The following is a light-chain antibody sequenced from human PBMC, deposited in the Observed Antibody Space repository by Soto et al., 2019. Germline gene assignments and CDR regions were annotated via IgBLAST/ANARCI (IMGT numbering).Light chain of an antibody. CDR3: GTWDTSLSAYV. CDR1: RSNIGDNY. CDR2: DNE. Sequence: QSVLTQPTSVSAAPGQKVTISCSGSRSNIGDNYVSWYQQLPGTAPKLLISDNERRPSGIPDRFSGSKSGTTATLAITGLQTGDEAEYYCGTWDTSLSAYVFAAGTKLTVL. V-gene: IGLV1-51*01. J-gene: IGLJ1*01.